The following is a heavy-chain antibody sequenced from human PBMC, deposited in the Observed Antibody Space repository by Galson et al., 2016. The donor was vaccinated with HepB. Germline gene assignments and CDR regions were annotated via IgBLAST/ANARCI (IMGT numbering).Heavy chain of an antibody. Sequence: SLRLSCAASGFTFSTYGFHWVRQAPGKGLEWVAAISHDENYKYYADSVKGRFTISRDNSKNTLFLQMKSLRAEDTAVYYCARGQRYSYLYGMDVWGQGTTVTVSS. CDR2: ISHDENYK. CDR3: ARGQRYSYLYGMDV. J-gene: IGHJ6*02. CDR1: GFTFSTYG. V-gene: IGHV3-30*03. D-gene: IGHD5-18*01.